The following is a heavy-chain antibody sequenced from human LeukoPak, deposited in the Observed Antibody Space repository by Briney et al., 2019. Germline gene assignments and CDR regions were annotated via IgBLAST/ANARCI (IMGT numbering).Heavy chain of an antibody. Sequence: PGGSLRLSCAASGFTFSNYWMTWVRQTAGKGLEWVATIKQDGGEDYYVESVKGRFTISRDNAKNSLYLQMNVVRAEDTAVYYCARGLHHFDYWGQGALVTVSS. CDR2: IKQDGGED. J-gene: IGHJ4*02. CDR3: ARGLHHFDY. V-gene: IGHV3-7*01. CDR1: GFTFSNYW. D-gene: IGHD3-16*01.